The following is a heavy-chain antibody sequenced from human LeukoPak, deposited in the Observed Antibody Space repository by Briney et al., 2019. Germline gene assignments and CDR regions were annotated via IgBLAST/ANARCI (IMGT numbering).Heavy chain of an antibody. Sequence: SETLSLTCTVSGGSISSYYWSWIRQPPGKGLEWIGYIYYSGSTNYSPSLKSRVTISVDTSKNQFSLKLSSVTAADTAVYYCARVRADFWSDPYYFDYWGQGTLVSVSS. CDR3: ARVRADFWSDPYYFDY. D-gene: IGHD3-3*01. V-gene: IGHV4-59*01. J-gene: IGHJ4*02. CDR1: GGSISSYY. CDR2: IYYSGST.